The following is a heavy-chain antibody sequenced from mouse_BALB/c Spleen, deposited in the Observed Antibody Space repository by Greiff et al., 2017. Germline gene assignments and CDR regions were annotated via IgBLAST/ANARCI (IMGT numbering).Heavy chain of an antibody. CDR1: GYSITSGYY. V-gene: IGHV3-6*02. Sequence: EVKLQESGPGLVKPSQSLSLTCSVTGYSITSGYYWNWIRQFPGNKLEWMGYLSYDGSNNYNPSLKNRISITRDTSKNQFFLKLNSVTTEDTATYYCARDGAYWGQGTLVTVSA. J-gene: IGHJ3*01. CDR2: LSYDGSN. CDR3: ARDGAY.